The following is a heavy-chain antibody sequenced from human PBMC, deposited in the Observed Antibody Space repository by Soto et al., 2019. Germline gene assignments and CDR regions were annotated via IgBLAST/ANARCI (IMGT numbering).Heavy chain of an antibody. CDR1: GGSFSGYY. CDR2: INHSGST. CDR3: ARVGDYPVDY. V-gene: IGHV4-34*01. Sequence: QVQLQQWGAGLLKPSETLSLTCAVYGGSFSGYYWSWIRQPPGKGLEWIGEINHSGSTNYNPSLKSRVTLSVDPSKNQFSLKLSSVTAADTAVYYCARVGDYPVDYWGQGTLVTVSS. D-gene: IGHD4-17*01. J-gene: IGHJ4*02.